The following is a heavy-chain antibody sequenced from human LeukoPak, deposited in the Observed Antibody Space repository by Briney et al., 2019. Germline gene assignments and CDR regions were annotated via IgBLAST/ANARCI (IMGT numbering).Heavy chain of an antibody. CDR1: GGSISIGGYY. Sequence: SETLSLTCTVSGGSISIGGYYWSWIRQHPGKGLEWIGYIYYSGITYYNPSLKSRVAISVDTSKNQFSLKVSFVTAADTAVYYCARNWQDYAFDIWGQGTMVTVSS. D-gene: IGHD1-1*01. J-gene: IGHJ3*02. CDR2: IYYSGIT. V-gene: IGHV4-31*03. CDR3: ARNWQDYAFDI.